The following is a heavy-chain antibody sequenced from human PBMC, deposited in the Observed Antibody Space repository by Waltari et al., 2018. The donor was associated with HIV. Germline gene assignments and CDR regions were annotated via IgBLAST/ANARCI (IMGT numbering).Heavy chain of an antibody. CDR3: ARVRSIMGRFLGFDY. J-gene: IGHJ4*02. Sequence: EVQLVETGGGLIQPGGSLRLSWAASGLSVRSIYMNWVRQAPGKGLEWVSVIYRSGDAYYADFVKGRFTISRDNSKNTLYLQMNSLRAEDTAVYYCARVRSIMGRFLGFDYWGQGTLVTVSS. CDR2: IYRSGDA. D-gene: IGHD3-3*02. V-gene: IGHV3-53*02. CDR1: GLSVRSIY.